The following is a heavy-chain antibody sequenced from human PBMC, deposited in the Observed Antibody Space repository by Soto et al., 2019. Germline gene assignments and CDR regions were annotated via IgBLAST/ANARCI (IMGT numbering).Heavy chain of an antibody. J-gene: IGHJ6*02. Sequence: QVQLVESGGGVVQPGRSLRLSCAASGFTFSNFGMHWVRQAPGKGLEWVAVIWYDGSNKYYADSVKGRFTISRDNSKTTLYLQMNSLRAEDTAVYYCARDVYGMDVWGQGTTVTVSS. CDR3: ARDVYGMDV. CDR1: GFTFSNFG. V-gene: IGHV3-33*01. CDR2: IWYDGSNK.